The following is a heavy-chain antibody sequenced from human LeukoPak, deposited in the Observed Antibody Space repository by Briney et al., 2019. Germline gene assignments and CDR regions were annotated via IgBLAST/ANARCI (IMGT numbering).Heavy chain of an antibody. CDR1: GFTFSRSA. J-gene: IGHJ4*02. D-gene: IGHD3-22*01. CDR3: AKWDTYYDSSGYYFY. Sequence: GASVKVSCKASGFTFSRSAMQWVRQARGQRLEWIGWIVVGSGKSNYAQKFQDRVTITRDMSTSTAYMELSSLGSDDTAVYYCAKWDTYYDSSGYYFYWGQGTLVTVSS. CDR2: IVVGSGKS. V-gene: IGHV1-58*02.